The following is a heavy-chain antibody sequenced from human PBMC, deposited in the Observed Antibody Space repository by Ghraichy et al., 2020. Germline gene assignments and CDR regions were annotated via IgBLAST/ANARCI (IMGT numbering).Heavy chain of an antibody. J-gene: IGHJ4*02. D-gene: IGHD5-12*01. V-gene: IGHV2-70*04. CDR3: ERRYLVATITERN. CDR1: GFSLSTSGMR. CDR2: IDWDDDK. Sequence: SGPTLVKPTQTLTLTCTFSGFSLSTSGMRVSWIRQPPGKALEWLARIDWDDDKFYSTSLKTRLTISKDTSKNQVVLTLTNMDPVATATYYCERRYLVATITERNWGQGTLVTVSS.